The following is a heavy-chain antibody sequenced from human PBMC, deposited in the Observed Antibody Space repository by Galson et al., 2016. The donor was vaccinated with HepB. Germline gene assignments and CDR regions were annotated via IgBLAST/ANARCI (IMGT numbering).Heavy chain of an antibody. CDR1: GFTSRSYW. J-gene: IGHJ6*02. CDR2: IKQDGSEN. Sequence: SLRLSCAASGFTSRSYWMGWLRTAPGKGLEWVANIKQDGSENYYVDSVKGRFTIYRDNAKNSLHLQMNSLRAEDTAVYYCARESCQGYCLYHYYGMDVWGQGTTVTVSS. V-gene: IGHV3-7*01. CDR3: ARESCQGYCLYHYYGMDV. D-gene: IGHD2-15*01.